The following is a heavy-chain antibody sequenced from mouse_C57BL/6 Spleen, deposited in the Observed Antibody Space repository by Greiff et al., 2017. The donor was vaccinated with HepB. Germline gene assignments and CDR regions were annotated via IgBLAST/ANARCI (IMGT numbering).Heavy chain of an antibody. CDR3: ARRPLYYSNGGFDY. J-gene: IGHJ2*01. V-gene: IGHV5-17*01. CDR1: GFTFSDYG. CDR2: ISSGSSTI. D-gene: IGHD2-5*01. Sequence: EVQLVESGGGLVKPGGSLKLSCAASGFTFSDYGMHWVRQAPEKGLEWVAYISSGSSTIYYADTVKGRFTISRDNAKNTLFLQMTSLRSEDTAMYYCARRPLYYSNGGFDYWGQGTTLTVSS.